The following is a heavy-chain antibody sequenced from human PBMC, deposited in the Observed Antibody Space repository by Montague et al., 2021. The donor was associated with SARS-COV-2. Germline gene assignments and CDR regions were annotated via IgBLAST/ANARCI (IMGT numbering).Heavy chain of an antibody. CDR3: ARAGEDYYYDSSGSLY. CDR2: INGASSRT. V-gene: IGHV3-11*06. D-gene: IGHD3-22*01. J-gene: IGHJ4*02. CDR1: GFIFSDYN. Sequence: SLRLSCAASGFIFSDYNMTWIRQTPGKGLEWISYINGASSRTNYADSVKGRFTISRDNAKNSLYLQMSSLRAEDTAVYYCARAGEDYYYDSSGSLYWGQGILVTVSS.